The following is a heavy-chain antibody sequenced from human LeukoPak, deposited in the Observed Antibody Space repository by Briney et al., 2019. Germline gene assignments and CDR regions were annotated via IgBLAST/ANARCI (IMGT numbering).Heavy chain of an antibody. CDR2: ISSSSSYI. CDR3: ASGRTDFWSGYYEFDP. J-gene: IGHJ5*02. CDR1: GFTFSSYS. Sequence: GGSLRLSCAASGFTFSSYSMNWVRQAPGKGLEWVSSISSSSSYIYYADSVKGRFTISRDNAKNSLYLQMNSLRAEDTAVYYCASGRTDFWSGYYEFDPWGQGTLVTVSP. V-gene: IGHV3-21*01. D-gene: IGHD3-3*01.